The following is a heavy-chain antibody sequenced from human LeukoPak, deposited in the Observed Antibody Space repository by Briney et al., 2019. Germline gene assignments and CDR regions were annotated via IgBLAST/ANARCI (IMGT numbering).Heavy chain of an antibody. Sequence: GGSLRLSCAASGFTFSSYAMSWVRQAPGKGLEWVSAISGSGGSTYYADSVKGRFTISRGNSKNTLYLQMNSLRAEDTAVYYCAKGMRRDGYKESFDYWGQGTLVTVSS. CDR3: AKGMRRDGYKESFDY. D-gene: IGHD5-24*01. J-gene: IGHJ4*02. CDR2: ISGSGGST. V-gene: IGHV3-23*01. CDR1: GFTFSSYA.